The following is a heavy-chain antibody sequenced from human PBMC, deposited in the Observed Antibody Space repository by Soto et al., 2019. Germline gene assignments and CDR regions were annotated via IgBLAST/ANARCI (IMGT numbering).Heavy chain of an antibody. D-gene: IGHD3-10*01. CDR3: ARGSTDSYPGSRIFDF. Sequence: GGALRLSCVDSGITFGSSAMSWGRQAPGEGLEWVSTITDTGGDTKYADSVRGRFTMSRDNSKKTLYLQMNSLRVEDSALYYCARGSTDSYPGSRIFDFWGRGTLVTVSS. J-gene: IGHJ4*02. CDR2: ITDTGGDT. V-gene: IGHV3-23*01. CDR1: GITFGSSA.